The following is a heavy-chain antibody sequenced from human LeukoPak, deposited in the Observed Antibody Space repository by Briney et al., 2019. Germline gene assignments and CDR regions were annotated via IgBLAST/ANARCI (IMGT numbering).Heavy chain of an antibody. CDR1: GFTFSRYA. J-gene: IGHJ4*02. V-gene: IGHV3-23*01. Sequence: PGGSLRLSCAVSGFTFSRYAMTWVRQAPGKGLEWVSALSSSGNDTFYADSVKGRLTISRDNSKNTLYLQMNSLRAEDTAVYYCAKRGSIVGATFYDYWGQGTLVTVSS. CDR2: LSSSGNDT. D-gene: IGHD1-26*01. CDR3: AKRGSIVGATFYDY.